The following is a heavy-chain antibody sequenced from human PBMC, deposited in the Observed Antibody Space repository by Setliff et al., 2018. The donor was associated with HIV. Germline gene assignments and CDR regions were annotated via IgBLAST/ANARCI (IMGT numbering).Heavy chain of an antibody. J-gene: IGHJ4*02. CDR2: IFYSGIN. D-gene: IGHD3-10*01. CDR3: ARLSGGMVPNS. Sequence: TSETLSLTCNVSGGSINSRTHYWGWMRQPPGKGLEWIGSIFYSGINYYNPSLEGRITLSIDTPKNQFSLKLNSVTAADTAVYYCARLSGGMVPNSWGQGTPVTVSS. V-gene: IGHV4-39*01. CDR1: GGSINSRTHY.